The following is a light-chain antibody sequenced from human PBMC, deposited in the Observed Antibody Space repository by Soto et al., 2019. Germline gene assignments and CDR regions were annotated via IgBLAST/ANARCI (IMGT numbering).Light chain of an antibody. J-gene: IGKJ5*01. CDR3: QQYNNWPPIT. Sequence: EIVLTQSPATLSLSPLEIATLSFRASQSVSSYLAWYQQKPGQAPRLLIYGASNRATGIPARFSGSGSGTDFTLTISSLEPEDFAVYYCQQYNNWPPITFGQGTRLEIK. CDR2: GAS. CDR1: QSVSSY. V-gene: IGKV3-11*01.